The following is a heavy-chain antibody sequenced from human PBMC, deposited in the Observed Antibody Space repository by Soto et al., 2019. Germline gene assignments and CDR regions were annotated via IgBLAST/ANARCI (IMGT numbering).Heavy chain of an antibody. Sequence: GGTLGLCCGASGVTISIYAMHWIRQAPGKGLEWVGVISYEGSKKLYTDSLKGRFDISRDNSKNTLSVQMNGLRAEETAVYYCARDESNNCPGYYWGQGTLVTVSS. CDR3: ARDESNNCPGYY. D-gene: IGHD1-1*01. CDR1: GVTISIYA. J-gene: IGHJ4*02. CDR2: ISYEGSKK. V-gene: IGHV3-30*09.